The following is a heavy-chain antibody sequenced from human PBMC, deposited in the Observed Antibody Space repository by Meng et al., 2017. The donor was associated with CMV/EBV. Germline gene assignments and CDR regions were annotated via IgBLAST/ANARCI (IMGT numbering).Heavy chain of an antibody. Sequence: QRHPQEAEPGLGKPSETLSLTCTVSGGSISSSSYYWGWIRQPPGKGLEWIGSIYYSGSTYYNPSLKSRVTISVDTSKNQFSLKLSSVTAADTAVYYCARGGIAAAGLHWGQGTLVTVSS. V-gene: IGHV4-39*07. CDR3: ARGGIAAAGLH. CDR2: IYYSGST. CDR1: GGSISSSSYY. D-gene: IGHD6-13*01. J-gene: IGHJ4*02.